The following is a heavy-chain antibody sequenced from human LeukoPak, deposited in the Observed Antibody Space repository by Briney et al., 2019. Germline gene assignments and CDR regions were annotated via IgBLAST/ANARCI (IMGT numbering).Heavy chain of an antibody. CDR2: IYSSGST. Sequence: SETLSLTCTVSGGSMSDYYWRWIRQPAGKGLEWIGRIYSSGSTIYSPSLKSRVTMSVDTSKNQFSLKLSSVTAADTAVYFCARGFGSSWYYFDHWGQGTLVTVSS. D-gene: IGHD6-13*01. CDR3: ARGFGSSWYYFDH. CDR1: GGSMSDYY. J-gene: IGHJ4*02. V-gene: IGHV4-4*07.